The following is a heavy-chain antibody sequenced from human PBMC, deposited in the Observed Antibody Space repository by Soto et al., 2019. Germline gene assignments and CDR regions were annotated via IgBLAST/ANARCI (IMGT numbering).Heavy chain of an antibody. CDR3: ARESVSFSTSAPNTFYHYGMDV. Sequence: SETLSLTCTVSGGSISSYHWSWIRQPPGKGLEWIGHMYDSGSTNYNPSLKSRVTISIDASKNQFSLKLSSVTAADTAVYYCARESVSFSTSAPNTFYHYGMDVWRQGTTVTVSS. V-gene: IGHV4-59*01. CDR1: GGSISSYH. J-gene: IGHJ6*02. CDR2: MYDSGST. D-gene: IGHD2-2*01.